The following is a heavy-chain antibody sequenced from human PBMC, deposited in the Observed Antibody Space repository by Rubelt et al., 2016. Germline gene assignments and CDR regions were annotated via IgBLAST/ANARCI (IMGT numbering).Heavy chain of an antibody. D-gene: IGHD3-3*01. V-gene: IGHV4-31*03. CDR2: INYSGST. J-gene: IGHJ4*02. Sequence: QVQLQESGPGLVKPSQTLSLTCTVSGGSISSGGHYWSWIRQPPGKGLEWIGEINYSGSTAYNPSLKSRVTISVDTAKDQFSLKLSFVTAADTAGYYGARGLMPGLLSLYFDYWGQGALVTVSS. CDR1: GGSISSGGHY. CDR3: ARGLMPGLLSLYFDY.